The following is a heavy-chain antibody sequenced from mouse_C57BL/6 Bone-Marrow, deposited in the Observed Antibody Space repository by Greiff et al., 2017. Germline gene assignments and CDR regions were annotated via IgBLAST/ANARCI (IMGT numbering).Heavy chain of an antibody. J-gene: IGHJ3*01. D-gene: IGHD2-10*02. CDR3: AWYGLWFAY. V-gene: IGHV1-7*01. Sequence: VKLVESGAELAKPGASVKLSCKASGYTFTSYWMHWVKQRPGQGLEWIGYITPSSGYTKYNQKFKDKTTLTADKASSTAYMQLSSLTYEDSAVYYCAWYGLWFAYWGQGTLVTVSA. CDR2: ITPSSGYT. CDR1: GYTFTSYW.